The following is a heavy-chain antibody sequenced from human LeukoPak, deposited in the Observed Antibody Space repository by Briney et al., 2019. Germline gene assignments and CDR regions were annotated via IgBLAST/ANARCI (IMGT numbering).Heavy chain of an antibody. CDR3: ANPCSGGSYYPDY. J-gene: IGHJ4*02. CDR2: ISAGGTTT. CDR1: GFTFSSYA. D-gene: IGHD2-21*01. Sequence: SGGSLRLSCATSGFTFSSYAVSWVRQAPGKGLEWVSAISAGGTTTYYADSVKGRFTISRDDSRNTLYLDMDSLRVEDTAVYYCANPCSGGSYYPDYWGQGTLVTVAS. V-gene: IGHV3-23*01.